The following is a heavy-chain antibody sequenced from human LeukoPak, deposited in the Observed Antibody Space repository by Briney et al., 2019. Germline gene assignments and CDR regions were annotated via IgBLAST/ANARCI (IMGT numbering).Heavy chain of an antibody. D-gene: IGHD3-3*01. CDR1: GGSISSYY. CDR3: ARDVRGWSGFDY. V-gene: IGHV4-4*07. Sequence: SETLSLTCSVSGGSISSYYWSWIRQPAGKGLEWIGRIYTTGSTDYNPPLKSRVTMSVDTSKNQFSLNLSSVTAADTAVYYYARDVRGWSGFDYWGQGTLVTVSS. J-gene: IGHJ4*02. CDR2: IYTTGST.